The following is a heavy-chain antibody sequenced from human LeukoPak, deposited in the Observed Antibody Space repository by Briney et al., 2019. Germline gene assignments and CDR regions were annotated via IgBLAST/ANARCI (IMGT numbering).Heavy chain of an antibody. D-gene: IGHD3-3*01. J-gene: IGHJ6*02. CDR1: SYIFTNYG. CDR3: AREYYDFPSGMDV. V-gene: IGHV1-69*04. Sequence: GASVKVSCKTSSYIFTNYGISWVRQAPGQGLEWMGRIIPILGIANYAQKFQGRVTITADKSTSTAYMELSSLRSEDTAVYYCAREYYDFPSGMDVWGQGTTVTVSS. CDR2: IIPILGIA.